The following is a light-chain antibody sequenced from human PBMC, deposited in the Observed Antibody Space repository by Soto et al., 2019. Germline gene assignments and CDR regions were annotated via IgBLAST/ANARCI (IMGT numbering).Light chain of an antibody. CDR3: QRTNSFPPYT. Sequence: DIQMTQSPSSVSASVGDRVTITCRASQDIDNWLAWYQQKPGKSPKILIYSASTLQDGVPSRFSGRGYGTAVTLTISDLQPEDFATYFCQRTNSFPPYTFGQGTKLEI. CDR1: QDIDNW. CDR2: SAS. J-gene: IGKJ2*01. V-gene: IGKV1-12*01.